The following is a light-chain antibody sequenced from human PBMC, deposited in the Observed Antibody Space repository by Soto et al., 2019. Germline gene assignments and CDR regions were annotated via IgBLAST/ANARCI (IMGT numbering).Light chain of an antibody. CDR2: GAS. Sequence: ETVMTQSPATLSVSPGDRATLSCRASQSVSNKLAWYQQKPGQAPRLLLYGASTRATGIPARFSGSGSGTEFTLTISSLQSEDSAVYYCQQYNYWPPWTFGQGTKVDIK. V-gene: IGKV3-15*01. J-gene: IGKJ1*01. CDR1: QSVSNK. CDR3: QQYNYWPPWT.